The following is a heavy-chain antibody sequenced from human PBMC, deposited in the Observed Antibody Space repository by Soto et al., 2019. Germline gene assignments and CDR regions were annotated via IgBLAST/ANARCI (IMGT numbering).Heavy chain of an antibody. CDR1: TGSISSGNW. CDR2: IYYTGAT. D-gene: IGHD3-16*01. V-gene: IGHV4-4*02. J-gene: IGHJ4*02. CDR3: ARVFSSGSVWIYYFDF. Sequence: QVQLRESGPGLVEASGTLSLTCEVSTGSISSGNWCSWVRQPPVKGLEWIGEIYYTGATNYNPSLKSRITMTIDKSKDHFSLSLRSATAADTAVYYCARVFSSGSVWIYYFDFWGQGTLVSVSS.